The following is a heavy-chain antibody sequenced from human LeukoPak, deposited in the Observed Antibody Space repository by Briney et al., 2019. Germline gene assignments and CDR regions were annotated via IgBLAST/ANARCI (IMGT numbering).Heavy chain of an antibody. CDR2: IYYSGST. D-gene: IGHD3-22*01. Sequence: PSETLSLTCTVSAGSISSYYWSWIRQPPGKGLEWIGYIYYSGSTNYNPSLKSRVTISVDTSKNQFSLKLSSVTAADTAVYYCARRPSYYYDSSGYGYYYYYYMDVWGKGTTVTISS. CDR1: AGSISSYY. J-gene: IGHJ6*03. V-gene: IGHV4-59*12. CDR3: ARRPSYYYDSSGYGYYYYYYMDV.